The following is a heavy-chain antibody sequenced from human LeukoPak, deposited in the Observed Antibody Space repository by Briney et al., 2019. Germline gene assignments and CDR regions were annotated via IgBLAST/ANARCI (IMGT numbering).Heavy chain of an antibody. V-gene: IGHV3-33*01. J-gene: IGHJ4*02. CDR2: IWYDGSNK. D-gene: IGHD3-10*01. CDR1: GFTFSSYC. Sequence: GGSLRLSCAASGFTFSSYCMHWVRQAPGKGLEWVAVIWYDGSNKYYADSVRGRFTISRDNSKNTLYLQMNSLRAEDTAVYYCARDHYYGSGSYSGIRYWGQGPLVTVSS. CDR3: ARDHYYGSGSYSGIRY.